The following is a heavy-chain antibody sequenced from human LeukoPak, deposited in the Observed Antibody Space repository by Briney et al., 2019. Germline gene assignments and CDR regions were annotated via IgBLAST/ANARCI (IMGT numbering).Heavy chain of an antibody. Sequence: GGSLRLSCAASGFTFSTYGMHWVRQAPGKGLEWVAFTRYDGNNKYYADSVKGRFTISRDNSKNTLYLQMNRLRADDTAVYYCANSFWSGYYKGLTLFDYWGQGTLVTVSS. J-gene: IGHJ4*02. CDR3: ANSFWSGYYKGLTLFDY. CDR1: GFTFSTYG. V-gene: IGHV3-30*02. D-gene: IGHD3-3*01. CDR2: TRYDGNNK.